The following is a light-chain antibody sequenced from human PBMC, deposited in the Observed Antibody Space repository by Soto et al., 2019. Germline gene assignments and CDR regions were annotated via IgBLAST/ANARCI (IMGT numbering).Light chain of an antibody. CDR2: DAS. CDR3: QQRSNWFLT. Sequence: EIVLTQSPATLSLSPGERATLSCRASQSVSSYLAWYQQKPGQAPRLLIYDASNRATGIPARFSGSGSGTDFTLTISSLEPEDFAVYYCQQRSNWFLTFGGGTMVEIK. CDR1: QSVSSY. V-gene: IGKV3-11*01. J-gene: IGKJ4*01.